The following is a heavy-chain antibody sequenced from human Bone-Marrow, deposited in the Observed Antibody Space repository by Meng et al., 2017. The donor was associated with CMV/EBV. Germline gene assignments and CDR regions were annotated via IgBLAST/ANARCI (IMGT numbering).Heavy chain of an antibody. CDR3: ARERGLGFRGLNDALEI. CDR1: GYTFTLYY. V-gene: IGHV1-2*02. D-gene: IGHD3/OR15-3a*01. J-gene: IGHJ3*02. CDR2: INPNTGGT. Sequence: ASVTVSCKADGYTFTLYYIHWVRQAPGQGLEWMGWINPNTGGTDSARRFQGRVSMTGDTSSSTAYLELSRLPSDDTALYYCARERGLGFRGLNDALEIWGQGTMVTVSS.